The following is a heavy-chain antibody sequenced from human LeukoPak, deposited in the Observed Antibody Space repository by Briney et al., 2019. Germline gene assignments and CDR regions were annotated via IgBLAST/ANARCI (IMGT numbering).Heavy chain of an antibody. Sequence: GGSLRLSCAASGFTVSSNYMSWVRQAPGKGLEWVSVIYSGGSTYYADSVKGRFTISRDNSKNTLYLQMNSLRADDTAIYYCTRDEDTTVREVQSPEYFQYWGQGTLVTVSA. J-gene: IGHJ1*01. CDR3: TRDEDTTVREVQSPEYFQY. CDR2: IYSGGST. CDR1: GFTVSSNY. D-gene: IGHD3-10*01. V-gene: IGHV3-53*01.